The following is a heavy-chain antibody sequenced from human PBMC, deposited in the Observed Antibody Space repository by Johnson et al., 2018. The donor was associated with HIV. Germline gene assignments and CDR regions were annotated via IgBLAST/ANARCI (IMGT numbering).Heavy chain of an antibody. V-gene: IGHV3-30*18. J-gene: IGHJ3*02. CDR1: GFTFNNAW. CDR2: ISYDGSKK. CDR3: AKSPGKDHGGESSAFDI. D-gene: IGHD4-23*01. Sequence: QVLLVESGGGLVQPGGSLRLSCVASGFTFNNAWMTWVRQAPGKGLEWVAVISYDGSKKYYAESVKGRFTISRDNSKNTLYLQMNSLRVEYTAVYYCAKSPGKDHGGESSAFDIWGQGTMVTVSS.